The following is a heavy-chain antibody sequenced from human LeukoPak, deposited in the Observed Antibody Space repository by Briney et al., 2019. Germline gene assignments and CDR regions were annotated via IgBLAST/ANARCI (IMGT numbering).Heavy chain of an antibody. D-gene: IGHD2-2*01. CDR1: GGSFSGYY. J-gene: IGHJ6*02. CDR3: ARGTPNCSSTSCYYYYYGMDV. V-gene: IGHV4-34*01. Sequence: SETLSLTCAVYGGSFSGYYWSWIRQPPGKGLEWIGEINHSGSTNYNPSLKSRVTISVDTSKNQFSLKLSSVTAADTAVYYCARGTPNCSSTSCYYYYYGMDVWGQGTTVTASS. CDR2: INHSGST.